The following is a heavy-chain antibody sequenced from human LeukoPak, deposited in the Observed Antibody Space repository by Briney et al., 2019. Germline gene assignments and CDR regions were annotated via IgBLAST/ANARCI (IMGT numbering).Heavy chain of an antibody. D-gene: IGHD3-16*01. CDR2: IRSKANSYAT. CDR1: GFTFSGSA. V-gene: IGHV3-73*01. Sequence: GGSLRLSCAASGFTFSGSAMHWVRQPSGKGLEWVGRIRSKANSYATAYAASVKGRFTISRDDSKNTAYLHMNSLTTEDTAVYYCTEGESPIDYWGQGTLVTVSS. J-gene: IGHJ4*02. CDR3: TEGESPIDY.